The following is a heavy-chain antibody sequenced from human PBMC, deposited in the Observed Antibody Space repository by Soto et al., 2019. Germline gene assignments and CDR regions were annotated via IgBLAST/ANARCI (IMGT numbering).Heavy chain of an antibody. CDR1: GYTFTSYA. V-gene: IGHV1-3*01. D-gene: IGHD6-13*01. J-gene: IGHJ5*02. Sequence: GASVKVSCKASGYTFTSYAMHWVRQAPGQRLEWMGWINAGNGNTKYSQKFQGRVTITRDTSASTAYMELSSLRSEDTAVYYCARVDPLVGWFDPWGQGTLVTVSS. CDR2: INAGNGNT. CDR3: ARVDPLVGWFDP.